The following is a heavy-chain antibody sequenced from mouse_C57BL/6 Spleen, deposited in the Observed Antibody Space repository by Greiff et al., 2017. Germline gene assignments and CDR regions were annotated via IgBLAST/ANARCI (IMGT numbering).Heavy chain of an antibody. CDR1: GYSITSGYY. D-gene: IGHD2-3*01. V-gene: IGHV3-6*01. Sequence: ESGPGLVKPSQSLSLTCSVTGYSITSGYYWNWIRQFPGNKLEWMGYISYDGSNNYNPSLKNRISITRDTSTNQFFLKLNSVTTEDTATYYCARGHDGYYDCWGQGPTLPVSS. CDR3: ARGHDGYYDC. J-gene: IGHJ2*01. CDR2: ISYDGSN.